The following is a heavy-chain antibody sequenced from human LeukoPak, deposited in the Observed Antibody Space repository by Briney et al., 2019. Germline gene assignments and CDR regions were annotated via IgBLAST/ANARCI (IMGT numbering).Heavy chain of an antibody. J-gene: IGHJ6*03. V-gene: IGHV1-18*01. D-gene: IGHD2-15*01. Sequence: GASVKVSCKASAYRFTSYGISWVRQAPGQGLEGMGWISGKNGNTNYAQKVQGRVTMTTDTSTSTAYMELRSLRSDDTAVYYCARGLLDYYYYYMDVWGKGTTVTVSS. CDR3: ARGLLDYYYYYMDV. CDR1: AYRFTSYG. CDR2: ISGKNGNT.